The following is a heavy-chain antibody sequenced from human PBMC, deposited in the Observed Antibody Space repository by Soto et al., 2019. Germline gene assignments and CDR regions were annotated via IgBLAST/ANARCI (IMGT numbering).Heavy chain of an antibody. CDR1: GYTLTSYQ. V-gene: IGHV1-3*01. Sequence: QVQLVQSGAEVKKPGASVKVSCKASGYTLTSYQMHWLRQAPGQSLEWMGWINAGSGDGGYSQKLQDRITITRDTSASTVYMELSSLRSEDTAVYYCARGRNVVVSMYYGLDLWGQGTTVTVSS. CDR2: INAGSGDG. J-gene: IGHJ6*02. CDR3: ARGRNVVVSMYYGLDL. D-gene: IGHD1-1*01.